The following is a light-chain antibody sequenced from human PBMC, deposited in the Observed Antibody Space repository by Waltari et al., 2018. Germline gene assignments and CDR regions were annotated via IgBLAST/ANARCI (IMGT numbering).Light chain of an antibody. J-gene: IGKJ1*01. CDR2: GAS. V-gene: IGKV3-20*01. CDR1: QCVSSGW. Sequence: CRASQCVSSGWLAWFQQEPGQAPRLLIYGASRRARGIPDRFRGSGSGTDFTLTISRVDPEDFALYFCQQYGSSPRTFGQGTKVEI. CDR3: QQYGSSPRT.